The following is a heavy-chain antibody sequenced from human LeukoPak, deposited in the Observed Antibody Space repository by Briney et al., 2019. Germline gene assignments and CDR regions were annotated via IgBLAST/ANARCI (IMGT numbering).Heavy chain of an antibody. Sequence: SVKVSCKASGGTFSSYAISWVRQAPGQGLEWMGGIIPIFGTANYAQKFQGRVTITADESTSTAYMELSSLRSEDTAVYYCARDRQGTKEDGYNQRRFDYWGQGTLVTVSS. V-gene: IGHV1-69*01. CDR1: GGTFSSYA. D-gene: IGHD5-24*01. CDR2: IIPIFGTA. CDR3: ARDRQGTKEDGYNQRRFDY. J-gene: IGHJ4*02.